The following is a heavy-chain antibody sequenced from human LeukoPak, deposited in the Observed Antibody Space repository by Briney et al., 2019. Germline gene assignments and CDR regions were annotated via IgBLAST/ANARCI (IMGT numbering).Heavy chain of an antibody. V-gene: IGHV3-74*01. CDR1: GFTFSSYW. CDR2: INSDGSST. Sequence: GGSLRLSCAASGFTFSSYWMHWVRQAPGKGLVWVSRINSDGSSTSYADSVKGRFTISGDNAKNTLYLQMNSLRAEDTAVYYCARTLLWFGELDYWGQGTLVTVSS. CDR3: ARTLLWFGELDY. J-gene: IGHJ4*02. D-gene: IGHD3-10*01.